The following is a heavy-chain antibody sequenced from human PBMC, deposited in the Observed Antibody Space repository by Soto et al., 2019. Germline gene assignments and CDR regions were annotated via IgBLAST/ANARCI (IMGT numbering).Heavy chain of an antibody. CDR2: ISAGGAST. J-gene: IGHJ5*02. Sequence: PGGSLRLSCVGSGLTLTSSVMSWVRQAPGKGLEWVAAISAGGASTYYADSVKGRFTISRDTSKNTLYLQINNLRVEDTAIYYCAKDIRSGRTKTWFDPWGQGTQVTVSS. CDR1: GLTLTSSV. V-gene: IGHV3-23*01. D-gene: IGHD3-3*01. CDR3: AKDIRSGRTKTWFDP.